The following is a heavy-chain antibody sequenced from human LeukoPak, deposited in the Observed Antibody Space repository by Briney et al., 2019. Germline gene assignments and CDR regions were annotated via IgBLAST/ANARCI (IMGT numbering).Heavy chain of an antibody. CDR1: GFTFDDYA. Sequence: PGGSLRLSCAASGFTFDDYAMHWVRQAPGKGLEWVSGISWNSGSIGYADSVKGRFTISRDNAKNSLYLQMNSLRAEDTALYYCARVVGAHGWFDPWGQGTLVTVSS. J-gene: IGHJ5*02. CDR2: ISWNSGSI. CDR3: ARVVGAHGWFDP. D-gene: IGHD1-26*01. V-gene: IGHV3-9*01.